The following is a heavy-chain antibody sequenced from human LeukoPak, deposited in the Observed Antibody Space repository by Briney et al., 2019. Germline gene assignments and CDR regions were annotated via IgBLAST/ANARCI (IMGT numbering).Heavy chain of an antibody. CDR1: GFTFSSYA. CDR3: ASVGSGSYPFDY. CDR2: ISGSGGST. J-gene: IGHJ4*02. Sequence: GGSLRLSCAASGFTFSSYAMNWVRQAPGKGLEWVSAISGSGGSTYYADSVKGRFTISRDNSKNTLYLQMNSLRAEDTAVYYCASVGSGSYPFDYWGQGTLVTVSS. D-gene: IGHD3-10*01. V-gene: IGHV3-23*01.